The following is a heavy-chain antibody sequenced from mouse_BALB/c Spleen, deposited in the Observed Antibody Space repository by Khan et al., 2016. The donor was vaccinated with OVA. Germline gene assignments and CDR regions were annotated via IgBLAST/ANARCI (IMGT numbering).Heavy chain of an antibody. V-gene: IGHV1-18*01. Sequence: VRLQQSGPDLVKPGASMKISCKASGYSFTAYIMNWVRRSHGKNLEWIGLINPNNGDVPYNQKFKDKATLTVDKSSSTAYMELLSLTSEDSAVFYCTRSGYGGFAYWGQGALVTVSA. CDR1: GYSFTAYI. D-gene: IGHD3-1*01. J-gene: IGHJ3*01. CDR2: INPNNGDV. CDR3: TRSGYGGFAY.